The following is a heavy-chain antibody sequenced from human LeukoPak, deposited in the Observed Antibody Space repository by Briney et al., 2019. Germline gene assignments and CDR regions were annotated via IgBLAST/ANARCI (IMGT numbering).Heavy chain of an antibody. Sequence: GGSLRLSCAASGFTSRSYEMNWVRQAPGKGLEWVSYISSSSSTIYYADSVKGRFTISRDNAKNSLYLQMNSLRAEDTAVYYCARPLLGYTYGFDYWGQGTLVTVSS. CDR3: ARPLLGYTYGFDY. CDR2: ISSSSSTI. CDR1: GFTSRSYE. D-gene: IGHD5-18*01. J-gene: IGHJ4*02. V-gene: IGHV3-48*03.